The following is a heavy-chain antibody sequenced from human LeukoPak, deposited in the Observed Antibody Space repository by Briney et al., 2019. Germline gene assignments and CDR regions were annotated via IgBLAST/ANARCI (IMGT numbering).Heavy chain of an antibody. CDR1: GGSFSGYY. D-gene: IGHD3-3*01. CDR3: ARGVIMRWFDP. J-gene: IGHJ5*02. V-gene: IGHV4-34*01. CDR2: INHSGST. Sequence: PSETLFLTCAVYGGSFSGYYWSWIRQPPGKGLEWIGEINHSGSTNYNPSLKSRVTISVDTSKNQFSLKLSSVTAADTAVYYCARGVIMRWFDPWGQGTLVTVSS.